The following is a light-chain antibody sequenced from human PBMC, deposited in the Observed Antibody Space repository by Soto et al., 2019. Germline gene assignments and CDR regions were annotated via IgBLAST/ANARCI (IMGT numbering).Light chain of an antibody. J-gene: IGKJ4*01. CDR1: ESVSNN. Sequence: EVVMTQSPATLSVSPGERVTLSCRASESVSNNVAWYQQKPGQAPRLLIYHTITRATGIPARFSGSGSGTELTLTISSLQSDEFAIYYCQQYNNWPLTFGGGTKVEI. CDR2: HTI. CDR3: QQYNNWPLT. V-gene: IGKV3-15*01.